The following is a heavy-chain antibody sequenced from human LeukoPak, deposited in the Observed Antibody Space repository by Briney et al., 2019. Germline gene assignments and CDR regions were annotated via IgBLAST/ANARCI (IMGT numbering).Heavy chain of an antibody. CDR2: IWYDGSNK. V-gene: IGHV3-33*06. CDR1: GFTFSSYG. D-gene: IGHD2-2*01. J-gene: IGHJ4*02. CDR3: AKDYQLLVNTYYFDY. Sequence: GRSLRLSCAASGFTFSSYGMHWVRQAPGKGREWVAVIWYDGSNKYYADSVKGRFTISRDNSKNTLYLQMNSLRAEDTAVYYCAKDYQLLVNTYYFDYWGQGTLVTVSS.